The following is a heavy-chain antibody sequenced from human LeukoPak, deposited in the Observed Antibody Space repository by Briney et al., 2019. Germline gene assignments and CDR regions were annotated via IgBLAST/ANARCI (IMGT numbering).Heavy chain of an antibody. CDR2: IYYSGST. CDR3: ARRHSGYVNWFDP. Sequence: PPETLSLTCTVSGGSISSSSYYWGWIRQPPGKGLEWIGSIYYSGSTYYNPSLKSRVTISVDTSKNQFSLKLSSVTAADTAVYYCARRHSGYVNWFDPWGQGTLVTVSS. J-gene: IGHJ5*02. V-gene: IGHV4-39*01. CDR1: GGSISSSSYY. D-gene: IGHD3-22*01.